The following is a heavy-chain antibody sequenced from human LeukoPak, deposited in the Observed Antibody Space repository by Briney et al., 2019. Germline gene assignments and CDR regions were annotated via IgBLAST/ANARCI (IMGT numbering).Heavy chain of an antibody. D-gene: IGHD6-13*01. J-gene: IGHJ4*02. V-gene: IGHV1-69*05. CDR2: IITIFGTA. CDR1: GGTFISYA. CDR3: ARGGYSSSLFDY. Sequence: SVKVSCKASGGTFISYAISWVRQAPGQGLEWRGGIITIFGTATYAQKFQGRVTITTDESTSTAYMELSSLRSEDTAVYYCARGGYSSSLFDYWGQGTLVTVSS.